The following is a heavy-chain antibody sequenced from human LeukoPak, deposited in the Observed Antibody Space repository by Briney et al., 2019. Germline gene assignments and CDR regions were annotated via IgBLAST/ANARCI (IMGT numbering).Heavy chain of an antibody. V-gene: IGHV4-34*01. CDR1: GGSFSGYY. CDR2: INHSGST. Sequence: SETLSLTCAVYGGSFSGYYWSWIRQPPGKGLEWIGEINHSGSTNYNPSLKSRVTISVDTSKNQFSLKLSSVTAADTAVYYCARHLRWGRRYYYDSSGYRVGWDYWGQGTLVTVSS. J-gene: IGHJ4*02. D-gene: IGHD3-22*01. CDR3: ARHLRWGRRYYYDSSGYRVGWDY.